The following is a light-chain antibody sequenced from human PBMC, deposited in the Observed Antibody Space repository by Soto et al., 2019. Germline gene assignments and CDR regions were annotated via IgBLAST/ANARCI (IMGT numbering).Light chain of an antibody. CDR3: QQRSNWPPFT. CDR1: QSVSSY. V-gene: IGKV3-11*01. CDR2: DAS. J-gene: IGKJ3*01. Sequence: EIVLTQSPATLSLSPGERATLSCRASQSVSSYLAWYQQKPGQAPRLLIYDASNRATGIPARFSGSGSVTDFTLTIRSLEPEDFAVYYCQQRSNWPPFTFGPGTKVDIK.